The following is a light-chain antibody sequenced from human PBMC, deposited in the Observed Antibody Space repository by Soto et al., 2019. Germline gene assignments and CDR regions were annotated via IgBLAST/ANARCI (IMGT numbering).Light chain of an antibody. CDR1: QNIYYN. Sequence: ILITQSPATVSVSPGESATLSCRASQNIYYNVAWYQHRPGQAPRLLIYRASTRAPGVPARFSGSGSGTEFTLTISXLQPEDFTVYSCLQYHNLWAFGQGTKVDIK. V-gene: IGKV3-15*01. CDR3: LQYHNLWA. CDR2: RAS. J-gene: IGKJ1*01.